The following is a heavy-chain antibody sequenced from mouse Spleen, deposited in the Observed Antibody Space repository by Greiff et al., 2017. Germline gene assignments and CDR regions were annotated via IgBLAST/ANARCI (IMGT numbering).Heavy chain of an antibody. V-gene: IGHV1-5*01. D-gene: IGHD1-1*01. J-gene: IGHJ2*01. CDR2: IYPGNSDT. CDR1: GYTFTSYW. Sequence: VQLQQSGTVLARPGASVKMSCKASGYTFTSYWMHWVKQRPGQGLEWIGAIYPGNSDTSYNQKFKGKAKLTAVTSTSTAYMELSSLTNEDSAVYYCTRFITTVVAHFDYWGQGTTLTVSS. CDR3: TRFITTVVAHFDY.